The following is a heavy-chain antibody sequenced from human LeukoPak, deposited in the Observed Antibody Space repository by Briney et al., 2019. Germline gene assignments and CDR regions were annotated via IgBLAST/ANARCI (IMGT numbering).Heavy chain of an antibody. CDR3: ARSLIAAAVDYFDY. CDR1: GGTFSSYT. Sequence: SVKVSCKASGGTFSSYTISWVRQAPGQGLEWMGGIIPIFGTANYAQKFQGRVTITADESTSTAYMELSSLRSEDTAVYYCARSLIAAAVDYFDYWGQGTLVTVSS. D-gene: IGHD6-13*01. J-gene: IGHJ4*02. CDR2: IIPIFGTA. V-gene: IGHV1-69*13.